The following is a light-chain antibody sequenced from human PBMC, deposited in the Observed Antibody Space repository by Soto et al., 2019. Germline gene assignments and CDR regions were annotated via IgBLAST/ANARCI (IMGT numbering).Light chain of an antibody. J-gene: IGKJ5*01. CDR2: GAS. CDR1: QSVSSN. Sequence: EIVMTHSPATLSVSPWERATLSFSASQSVSSNLAWYQQKPGQAPRLLIYGASTRATGIPARFSGSGSGTEFTLTISSLQSEDFAVYYCQQYNSWPPITFGQGTRLEIK. V-gene: IGKV3-15*01. CDR3: QQYNSWPPIT.